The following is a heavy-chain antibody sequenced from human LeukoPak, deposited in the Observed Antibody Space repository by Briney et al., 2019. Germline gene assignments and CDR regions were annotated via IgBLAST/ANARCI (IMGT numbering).Heavy chain of an antibody. Sequence: GESLRLSCAVSGFTFSSYWRHWVRQAPGKGLVWVWRICSSGSSTSYADSVKGRFTISRDNAKNTLYLHMNSLRAEDTAVYYCARTIAGAGSYYGGTGFDYWGQGTLVTVSS. CDR1: GFTFSSYW. D-gene: IGHD6-19*01. CDR3: ARTIAGAGSYYGGTGFDY. J-gene: IGHJ4*02. CDR2: ICSSGSST. V-gene: IGHV3-74*01.